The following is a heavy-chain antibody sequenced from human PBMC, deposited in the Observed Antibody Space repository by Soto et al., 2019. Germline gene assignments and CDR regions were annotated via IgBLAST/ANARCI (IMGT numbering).Heavy chain of an antibody. J-gene: IGHJ6*02. V-gene: IGHV4-4*02. CDR3: AREGLVLAPSTVNSDHYYYAMDV. CDR1: GGSISSSNW. D-gene: IGHD3-3*02. Sequence: PSETLSLTCAVSGGSISSSNWWSWVRQPPGKGLEWIGEIYHSGSTNYNPSLKSRVTISVDKSKNQFSLKLSSVTAADTAVYYCAREGLVLAPSTVNSDHYYYAMDVWGQGTTVTVSS. CDR2: IYHSGST.